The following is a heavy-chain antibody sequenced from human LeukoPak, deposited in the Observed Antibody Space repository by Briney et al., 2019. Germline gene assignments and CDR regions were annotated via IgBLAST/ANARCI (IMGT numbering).Heavy chain of an antibody. Sequence: TPQTLSLTCTVSGVSLSSFYRSWIRQPAGKGLEWVGRIYTSGRTKYNPSLKSRVTMSVDPSKRQVSLKLSSEPAADTAVYYCARVIAVAGTGTGAYYFDYWGQGTLVTVSS. CDR3: ARVIAVAGTGTGAYYFDY. D-gene: IGHD6-19*01. V-gene: IGHV4-4*07. J-gene: IGHJ4*02. CDR1: GVSLSSFY. CDR2: IYTSGRT.